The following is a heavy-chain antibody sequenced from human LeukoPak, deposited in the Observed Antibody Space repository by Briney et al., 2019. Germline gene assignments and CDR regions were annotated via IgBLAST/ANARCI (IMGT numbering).Heavy chain of an antibody. J-gene: IGHJ4*02. D-gene: IGHD2-15*01. CDR2: IDTNENT. Sequence: SETLSLTCTVSGGSISGYYWSWIRQPARRGLEWIGRIDTNENTIYSPSLKSRVTMSVDSSKNQFSLKLKSVTAADTAVYYCARYLSSGDPVFDYWGQGTRVTVSS. V-gene: IGHV4-4*07. CDR1: GGSISGYY. CDR3: ARYLSSGDPVFDY.